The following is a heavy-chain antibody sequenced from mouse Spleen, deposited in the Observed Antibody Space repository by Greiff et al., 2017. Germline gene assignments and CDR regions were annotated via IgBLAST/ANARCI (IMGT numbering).Heavy chain of an antibody. CDR2: IDPSDSYT. D-gene: IGHD1-1*01. CDR3: ARLGGSSSY. Sequence: QVQLQQPGAELVMPGASVKLSCKASGYTFTSYWMHWVKQRPGQGLEWIGEIDPSDSYTNYNQKFKGKATLTVDKSSSTAYMQLSSLTSEDSSVYYCARLGGSSSYWGQGTTLTVSS. V-gene: IGHV1-69*01. CDR1: GYTFTSYW. J-gene: IGHJ2*01.